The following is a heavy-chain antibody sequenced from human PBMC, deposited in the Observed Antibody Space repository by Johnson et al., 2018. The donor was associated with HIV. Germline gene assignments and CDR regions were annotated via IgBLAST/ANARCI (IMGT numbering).Heavy chain of an antibody. CDR3: AKSALERATPLAEVDAFDV. V-gene: IGHV3-7*02. J-gene: IGHJ3*01. CDR2: IKQDGSEK. Sequence: VQLVESGGGLVQPGGSLRLSCAASGFTFSSYWMSWVRQAPGKGLEWVANIKQDGSEKYYVDSVKGRFTISRDTSKNTLYLQMNNLRVEDTALYYCAKSALERATPLAEVDAFDVWGQGTMVTVSS. CDR1: GFTFSSYW. D-gene: IGHD5-24*01.